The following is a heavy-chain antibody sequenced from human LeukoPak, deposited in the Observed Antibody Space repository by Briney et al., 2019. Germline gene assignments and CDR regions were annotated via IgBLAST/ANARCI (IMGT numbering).Heavy chain of an antibody. D-gene: IGHD3-10*01. CDR2: IYSGGST. Sequence: GGSLRLSCAASGFTVSSNYMSWVRQAPGKGLEWVSVIYSGGSTYYSDSVKGRFTISRDNSKNTLYLQMNSLRAEDTAVYYCARDSPSGRDYYYYYGMDVWGQGTTVTVSS. CDR3: ARDSPSGRDYYYYYGMDV. J-gene: IGHJ6*02. CDR1: GFTVSSNY. V-gene: IGHV3-66*02.